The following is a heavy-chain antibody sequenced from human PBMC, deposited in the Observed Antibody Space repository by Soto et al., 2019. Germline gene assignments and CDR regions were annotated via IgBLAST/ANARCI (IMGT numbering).Heavy chain of an antibody. CDR3: AKDSGERSVVLYFGELH. CDR2: ISYDGSNK. V-gene: IGHV3-30*18. Sequence: GGSLRLSCAASGFSFSTNGMHWVRQAPGKGLEWVAVISYDGSNKYYSDSVKGRFTISRDNSKNTLYLQMNSLRAEDTAVYYCAKDSGERSVVLYFGELHWGQGTLVTVSS. D-gene: IGHD3-10*01. CDR1: GFSFSTNG. J-gene: IGHJ4*02.